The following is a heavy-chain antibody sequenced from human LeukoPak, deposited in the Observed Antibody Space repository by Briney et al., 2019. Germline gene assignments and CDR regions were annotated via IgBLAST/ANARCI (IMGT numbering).Heavy chain of an antibody. V-gene: IGHV1-69*05. CDR1: GGTFSSYA. CDR3: ASSPMVRGVDYNWFDP. CDR2: ISAIFGTA. J-gene: IGHJ5*02. Sequence: SVKVSCKASGGTFSSYAISWVRQAPGQGLEWMGGISAIFGTANYAQKFQGRVTINTDESTSTAYMELRSLSSEDTAVYYCASSPMVRGVDYNWFDPWGQGTLVTVSS. D-gene: IGHD3-10*01.